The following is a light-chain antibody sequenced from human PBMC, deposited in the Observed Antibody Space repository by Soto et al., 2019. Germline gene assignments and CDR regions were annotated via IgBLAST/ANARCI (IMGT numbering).Light chain of an antibody. V-gene: IGKV1-39*01. CDR1: QSISSY. CDR2: AAS. J-gene: IGKJ1*01. Sequence: DIQMTQSPSSLSASVGDRVTITCRASQSISSYLNWYQQKQGKAPKLLIYAASSLQSGVPSRFSVSGSGTAFTNTNSSLQPENFATDKCHQSYSTPPWTFGQG. CDR3: HQSYSTPPWT.